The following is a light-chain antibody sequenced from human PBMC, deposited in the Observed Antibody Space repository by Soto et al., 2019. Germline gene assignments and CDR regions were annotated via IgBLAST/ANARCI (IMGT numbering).Light chain of an antibody. CDR3: QQYDNWSLT. CDR2: GAS. CDR1: QSVDSN. V-gene: IGKV3D-15*01. J-gene: IGKJ4*01. Sequence: EIVMTQSPATLSVSPGERATLSCRASQSVDSNLAWYQQKPGQAPRLLIFGASTRATGIPARFSGSGSGTDFTLTISSLQSEDFGVYFCQQYDNWSLTFGGGTKVDIK.